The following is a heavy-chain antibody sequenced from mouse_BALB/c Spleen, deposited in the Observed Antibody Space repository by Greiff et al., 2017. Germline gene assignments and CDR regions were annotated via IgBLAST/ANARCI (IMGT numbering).Heavy chain of an antibody. D-gene: IGHD1-2*01. CDR2: IDPSDSET. Sequence: VQLQQSGPQLVRPGASVKISCKASGYSFTSYWMHWVKQRPGQGLEWIGMIDPSDSETRLNQKFKDKATLTVDKSSSTAYMQLSSPTSEDSAVYYCARSARLRGGYYAMDYWGQGTSVTVSS. J-gene: IGHJ4*01. V-gene: IGHV1S126*01. CDR3: ARSARLRGGYYAMDY. CDR1: GYSFTSYW.